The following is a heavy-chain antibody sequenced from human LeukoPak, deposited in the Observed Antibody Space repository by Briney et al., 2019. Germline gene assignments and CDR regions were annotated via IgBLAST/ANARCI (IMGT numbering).Heavy chain of an antibody. CDR2: ISSSGSTI. D-gene: IGHD5-18*01. J-gene: IGHJ6*02. Sequence: HPGGSVRLSCAASGFTFSSYEMNWVRQAPGKGLEWVSYISSSGSTIYYADSVKGRFTISRDNAKNSLYLQMNSLRAEDTAVYYCARVRESYGPQKTYYYYYGMDLGCQGTTATVSS. CDR1: GFTFSSYE. V-gene: IGHV3-48*03. CDR3: ARVRESYGPQKTYYYYYGMDL.